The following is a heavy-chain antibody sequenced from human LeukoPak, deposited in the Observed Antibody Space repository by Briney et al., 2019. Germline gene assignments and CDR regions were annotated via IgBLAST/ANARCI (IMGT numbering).Heavy chain of an antibody. CDR1: GFTFSGHW. J-gene: IGHJ4*02. CDR3: AKGASSGYYYVGYFDY. CDR2: ISGSGGST. V-gene: IGHV3-23*01. D-gene: IGHD3-22*01. Sequence: PGGSLRLSCAASGFTFSGHWMGWVRQAPGKGLEWVSAISGSGGSTYYADSVKGRFTISRDNSKNTLYLQMNSLRAEDTAVYYCAKGASSGYYYVGYFDYWGQGTLVTVSS.